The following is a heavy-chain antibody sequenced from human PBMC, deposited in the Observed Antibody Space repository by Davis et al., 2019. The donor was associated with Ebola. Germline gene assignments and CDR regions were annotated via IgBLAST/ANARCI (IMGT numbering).Heavy chain of an antibody. CDR2: IIPIFGTA. J-gene: IGHJ6*02. Sequence: SVKVSCKASGGTFSSYAISWVRQAPGQGLEWMGGIIPIFGTANYAQKFQGRVTITADESTSTAYMELSSLRSEDTAVYYCASWVGGSYYYYYGMDVWGQGTTVTVSS. V-gene: IGHV1-69*13. CDR1: GGTFSSYA. D-gene: IGHD1-26*01. CDR3: ASWVGGSYYYYYGMDV.